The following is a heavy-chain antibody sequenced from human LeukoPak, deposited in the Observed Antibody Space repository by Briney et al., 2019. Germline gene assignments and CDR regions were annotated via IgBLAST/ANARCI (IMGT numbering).Heavy chain of an antibody. CDR2: INPDSGSA. D-gene: IGHD1-26*01. Sequence: ASVKVSCKASGHTFNAYYIHWVRQAPGQGLEWMGWINPDSGSAYYSQKFQGRVTMTRDTSISTAYMELSGLKSDDSALYYCARDKGRVGATKGAFDIWGQGTMVSVSS. CDR1: GHTFNAYY. V-gene: IGHV1-2*02. J-gene: IGHJ3*02. CDR3: ARDKGRVGATKGAFDI.